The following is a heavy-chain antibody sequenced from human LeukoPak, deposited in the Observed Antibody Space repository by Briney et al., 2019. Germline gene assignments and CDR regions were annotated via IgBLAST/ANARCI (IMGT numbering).Heavy chain of an antibody. V-gene: IGHV3-48*01. CDR2: ISSSSSTI. D-gene: IGHD3-10*01. CDR1: GGSISSSSYY. J-gene: IGHJ4*02. CDR3: ARGNVGY. Sequence: ETLSLACTVSGGSISSSSYYWGWVRQAPGKGLEWVSYISSSSSTIYYADSVKGRFTISRDNAKNSLYLQMNSLRAEDTAVYYCARGNVGYWGQGTLVTVSS.